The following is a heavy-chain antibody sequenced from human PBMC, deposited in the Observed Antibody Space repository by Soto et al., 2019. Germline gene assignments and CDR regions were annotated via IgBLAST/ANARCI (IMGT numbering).Heavy chain of an antibody. Sequence: ASVKVSCKASGYTFTSYGITWVRQAPGQGLEWMGWISAYNGNTNYAQKLQGRVTMTTDTSTSTAYMELRSLRSDDKVVYYCARGYCSGGSCHFDYWGQGTLVTVSS. CDR3: ARGYCSGGSCHFDY. CDR1: GYTFTSYG. CDR2: ISAYNGNT. V-gene: IGHV1-18*01. D-gene: IGHD2-15*01. J-gene: IGHJ4*02.